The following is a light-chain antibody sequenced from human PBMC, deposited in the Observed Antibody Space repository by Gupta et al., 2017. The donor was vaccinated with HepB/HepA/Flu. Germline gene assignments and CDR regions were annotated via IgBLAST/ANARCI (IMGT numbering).Light chain of an antibody. J-gene: IGKJ4*01. CDR1: QSVSSY. Sequence: EIVLTQSPATLPLSPGERATLSCRASQSVSSYLAWYQQKTGQAPSLLIYDASNRATGVPARFSGSGAGTDFTLPISSLEPEDFSVYYCQQRSNCPLTFGRGTKVEIK. V-gene: IGKV3D-11*02. CDR2: DAS. CDR3: QQRSNCPLT.